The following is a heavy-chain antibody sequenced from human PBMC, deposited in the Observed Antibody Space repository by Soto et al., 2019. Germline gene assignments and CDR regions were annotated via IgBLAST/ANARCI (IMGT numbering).Heavy chain of an antibody. D-gene: IGHD5-12*01. CDR1: GFDFSKYA. Sequence: VQLLESGGGLVQPGGSLRLSCAASGFDFSKYAMIWVRQAPGKGQEWVSGITGSGGTIEYSASVKGRFTISRDNSKNTVYLQMNSLRAEDTAMYYCAKDDVSLDGLWLVSDWGQGTPVTVS. J-gene: IGHJ4*02. CDR3: AKDDVSLDGLWLVSD. CDR2: ITGSGGTI. V-gene: IGHV3-23*01.